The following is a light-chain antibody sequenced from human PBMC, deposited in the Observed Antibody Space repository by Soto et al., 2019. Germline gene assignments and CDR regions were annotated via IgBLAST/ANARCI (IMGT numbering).Light chain of an antibody. CDR2: ATS. V-gene: IGKV1-12*01. Sequence: DIPMTQSPSSVSSSVGDRVTITCRARQGISSWLAWYQQKRGKAPKLIIYATSSLQSGVPSRFSGSGYGTDFSHTISSLHPKDFATYYWQQANSFPLSFGGGTKVEIK. J-gene: IGKJ4*01. CDR1: QGISSW. CDR3: QQANSFPLS.